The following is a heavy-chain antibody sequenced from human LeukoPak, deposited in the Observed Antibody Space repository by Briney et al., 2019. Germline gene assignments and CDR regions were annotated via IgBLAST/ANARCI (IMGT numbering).Heavy chain of an antibody. J-gene: IGHJ3*02. Sequence: GGSLRLSCVASGFTVSSNYMSWVRQAPGKGLEWVSLIYSGGSTYYAESVKGRFTFSRDNSKNTLYLQMNSLRAEDTAVYYCARSLSAFDIWGQGTMVTVSS. CDR1: GFTVSSNY. V-gene: IGHV3-66*02. CDR3: ARSLSAFDI. CDR2: IYSGGST.